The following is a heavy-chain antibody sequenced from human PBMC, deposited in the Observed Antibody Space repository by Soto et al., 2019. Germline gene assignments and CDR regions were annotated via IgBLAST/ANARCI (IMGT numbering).Heavy chain of an antibody. CDR2: ISWDSRSV. Sequence: GGSLRLSCAVSGFTFEDYAMHWVRQAPGKGLEWVSGISWDSRSVAYADSVKGRFTISRDNAENSLHLQMNSLRAEDTAVYYCAKESTYDFWSGNWFDPWGQGTLVTVSS. V-gene: IGHV3-9*01. D-gene: IGHD3-3*01. J-gene: IGHJ5*02. CDR1: GFTFEDYA. CDR3: AKESTYDFWSGNWFDP.